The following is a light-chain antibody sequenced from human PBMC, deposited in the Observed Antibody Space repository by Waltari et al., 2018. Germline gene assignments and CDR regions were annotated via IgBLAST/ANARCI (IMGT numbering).Light chain of an antibody. V-gene: IGKV3-15*01. CDR2: DIS. CDR1: QSVDYK. CDR3: QQYDSWPQT. J-gene: IGKJ4*01. Sequence: EVVMTQSPATLSVSPGERATLFCRTSQSVDYKLAWYQHKPGQAPRLLIYDISPRIPGIPARFSGGGSGTLVTLTISSLQSEDFAVYYCQQYDSWPQTFGGGTKVEIK.